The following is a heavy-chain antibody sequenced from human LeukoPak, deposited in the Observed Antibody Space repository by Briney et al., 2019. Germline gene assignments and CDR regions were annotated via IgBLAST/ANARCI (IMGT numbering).Heavy chain of an antibody. CDR1: GGSISSYY. Sequence: PSETLSLTCTVSGGSISSYYWSWIRQPAGKGLEWIGRIYTSGSTNYNPSLKSRVTMSVDTSKNQFSLKLSSVTAADTAVYYCARVIVTMVRGVIGYYMDVWGKGTTVTISS. CDR3: ARVIVTMVRGVIGYYMDV. J-gene: IGHJ6*03. V-gene: IGHV4-4*07. D-gene: IGHD3-10*01. CDR2: IYTSGST.